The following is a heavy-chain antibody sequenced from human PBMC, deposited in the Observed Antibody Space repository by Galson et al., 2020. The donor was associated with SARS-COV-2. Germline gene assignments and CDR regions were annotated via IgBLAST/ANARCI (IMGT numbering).Heavy chain of an antibody. D-gene: IGHD3-9*01. CDR1: GGSISSGGYY. V-gene: IGHV4-31*03. Sequence: ASETLSLTCTVSGGSISSGGYYWSWIRQHPGKGLEWIGYTYYTGSTYYNPSLTSRVTITVDTSKNQFSLTLSCVTAADTAGYYCARVVGNYDILAGYDSSSHFDYWGQGTLVTVSS. J-gene: IGHJ4*02. CDR3: ARVVGNYDILAGYDSSSHFDY. CDR2: TYYTGST.